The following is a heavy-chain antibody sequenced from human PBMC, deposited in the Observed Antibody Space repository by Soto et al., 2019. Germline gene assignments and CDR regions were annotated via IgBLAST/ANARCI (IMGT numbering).Heavy chain of an antibody. J-gene: IGHJ4*02. V-gene: IGHV3-21*01. CDR1: GFTFSSYS. CDR3: SIDPSRYFDWQPLFDY. CDR2: ISSSSSYI. Sequence: TGGSLRLSCAASGFTFSSYSMNWVRQAPGKGLEWVSSISSSSSYIYYADSVKGRFTIARDNAKNSLYLQMNSLRAEDTAVYYCSIDPSRYFDWQPLFDYWGQGTLVTVSS. D-gene: IGHD3-9*01.